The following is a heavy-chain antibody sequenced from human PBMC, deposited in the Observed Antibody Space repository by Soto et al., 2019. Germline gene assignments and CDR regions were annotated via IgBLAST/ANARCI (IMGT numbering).Heavy chain of an antibody. J-gene: IGHJ4*02. D-gene: IGHD2-15*01. Sequence: QVQLVQSGAEVKKPGASVKVSCKVSRYTLTELSMHWVRQAPGKGLEWMGGFDPENGETIYAQKFQGRVTMTEDTSTATAYMELSSLRSEDTAVYYCAADTGYCSGGNCDRAGGYWGQGTLVTVSS. CDR2: FDPENGET. CDR3: AADTGYCSGGNCDRAGGY. V-gene: IGHV1-24*01. CDR1: RYTLTELS.